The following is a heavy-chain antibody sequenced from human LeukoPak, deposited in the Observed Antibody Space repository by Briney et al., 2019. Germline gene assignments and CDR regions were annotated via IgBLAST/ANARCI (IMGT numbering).Heavy chain of an antibody. CDR1: GYSFTSYW. CDR3: ARVDSMGYSSKSYYFDY. Sequence: GESLKISCKASGYSFTSYWIGWVRQMPGKGLEWMGIIYPGDSDTRYSPSFQGQVTISADKSISTAYLQWSSLKASDTAMYYCARVDSMGYSSKSYYFDYWGQGTLVTFSS. D-gene: IGHD6-13*01. J-gene: IGHJ4*02. V-gene: IGHV5-51*01. CDR2: IYPGDSDT.